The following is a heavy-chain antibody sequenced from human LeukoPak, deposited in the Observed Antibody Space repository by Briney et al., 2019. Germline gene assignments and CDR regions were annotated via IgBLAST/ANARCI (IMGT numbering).Heavy chain of an antibody. CDR3: ARSVSKSRNYYDSSGYYSEYFQH. V-gene: IGHV7-4-1*02. Sequence: ASVKVSCKASGYTFTSYAMNWVRQAPGQGLEWMGWINTNTGNPTYAQGFTGRFVFSLDTSVSTAYLQISSLKAEDTTVYYCARSVSKSRNYYDSSGYYSEYFQHWGQGTLVTVSS. CDR1: GYTFTSYA. J-gene: IGHJ1*01. D-gene: IGHD3-22*01. CDR2: INTNTGNP.